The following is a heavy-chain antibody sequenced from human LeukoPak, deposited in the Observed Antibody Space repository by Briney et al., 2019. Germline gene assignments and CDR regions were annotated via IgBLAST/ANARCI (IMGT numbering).Heavy chain of an antibody. CDR2: IIPIFGTA. D-gene: IGHD3-3*01. CDR3: AREYFDYDFWSGRLRAFDI. CDR1: GGTFSSYA. J-gene: IGHJ3*02. Sequence: SVNVSCKASGGTFSSYAISWVQQAPGQGREGMGGIIPIFGTANYAQKFQGRVTITTDESTSTAYMELSSLRSEDTAVYYCAREYFDYDFWSGRLRAFDIWGQGTMVTVSS. V-gene: IGHV1-69*05.